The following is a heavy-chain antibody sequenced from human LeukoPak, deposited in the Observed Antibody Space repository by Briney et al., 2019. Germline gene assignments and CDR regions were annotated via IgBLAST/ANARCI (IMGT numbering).Heavy chain of an antibody. CDR2: IYSGGDI. Sequence: GGSLRLSCAASGFTVRSNYMSWVRQTPGKGLEWVSIIYSGGDIYYADSVKGRFTISRDNSKNTLYLQMNSLRAEDTAVYYCAKVRLGYCSGGSCSRGGTPMDVWGKGTTVTISS. J-gene: IGHJ6*03. CDR3: AKVRLGYCSGGSCSRGGTPMDV. D-gene: IGHD2-15*01. V-gene: IGHV3-66*02. CDR1: GFTVRSNY.